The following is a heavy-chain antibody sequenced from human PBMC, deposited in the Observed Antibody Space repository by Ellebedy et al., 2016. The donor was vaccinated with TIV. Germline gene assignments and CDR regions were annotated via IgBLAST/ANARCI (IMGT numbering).Heavy chain of an antibody. V-gene: IGHV4-39*07. CDR3: ARYVGATGTFDY. CDR2: IYYSGST. CDR1: GGSISSGTSY. D-gene: IGHD1-26*01. J-gene: IGHJ4*02. Sequence: GSLRLSCTVSGGSISSGTSYCGWIRQPPGKGLEWIGSIYYSGSTYYNPSLRSRLTISVDTSKNQFSLKLSSVTAADTAVFYCARYVGATGTFDYWGQGTLVTVSS.